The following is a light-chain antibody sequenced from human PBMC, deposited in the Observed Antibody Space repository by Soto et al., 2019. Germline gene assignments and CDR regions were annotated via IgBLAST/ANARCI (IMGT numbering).Light chain of an antibody. CDR2: GAS. CDR3: QQYGSSPQT. V-gene: IGKV3-15*01. CDR1: QSVCSN. Sequence: EIVLTQSPATLSVSPGDRATLSCRASQSVCSNLAWYQQKPGQAPRLLIYGASTRPTGIPARFSGSGSGTEFTLTISSLQSEDFAVYYCQQYGSSPQTFGRGTKVDIK. J-gene: IGKJ4*01.